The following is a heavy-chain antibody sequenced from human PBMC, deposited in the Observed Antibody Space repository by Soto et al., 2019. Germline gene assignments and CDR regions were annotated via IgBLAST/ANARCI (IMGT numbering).Heavy chain of an antibody. Sequence: QVQLQESGPALVKPSQTLSLTCTVSGDSISRGGYYWNWMRHLPGKGLEWIAYMYYTRSTHYNPSLKSRATITVDTSKNQFSLNLPTVTAADTAMYFCARRVVSNWFDPWGQGALVTVSS. CDR3: ARRVVSNWFDP. J-gene: IGHJ5*02. V-gene: IGHV4-31*03. CDR1: GDSISRGGYY. CDR2: MYYTRST. D-gene: IGHD3-3*01.